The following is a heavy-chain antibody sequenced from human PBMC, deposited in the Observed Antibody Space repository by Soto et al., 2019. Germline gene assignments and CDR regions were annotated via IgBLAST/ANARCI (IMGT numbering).Heavy chain of an antibody. V-gene: IGHV3-49*03. CDR2: IRSKAYGGTT. J-gene: IGHJ4*02. CDR1: GFTFGDYA. CDR3: TRDRGLKRGYSGYDSFDY. Sequence: GSLRLSCTASGFTFGDYAMSWFRQAPGKGLEWVGFIRSKAYGGTTEYAASVKGRFTISRDDSKSIAYLQMNSLKTEDTAVYYCTRDRGLKRGYSGYDSFDYWGQGTLVTVSS. D-gene: IGHD5-12*01.